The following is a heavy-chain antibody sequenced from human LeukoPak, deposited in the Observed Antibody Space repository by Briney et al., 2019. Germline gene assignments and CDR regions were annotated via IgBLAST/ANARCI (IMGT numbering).Heavy chain of an antibody. CDR2: IYYGGST. CDR1: GGSISSYY. V-gene: IGHV4-59*01. J-gene: IGHJ4*02. CDR3: ARGQLIFDY. D-gene: IGHD6-6*01. Sequence: SETLSLTCTVSGGSISSYYWSWIRQPPGKGLEWIGYIYYGGSTNYNPSLKSRVTISVDTSKNQFSLKLSSVTAADTAVYYCARGQLIFDYWGQGTLVTVSS.